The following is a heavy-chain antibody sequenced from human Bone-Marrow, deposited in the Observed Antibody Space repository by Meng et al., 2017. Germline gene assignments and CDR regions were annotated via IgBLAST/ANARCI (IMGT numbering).Heavy chain of an antibody. D-gene: IGHD5-12*01. V-gene: IGHV3-30*04. J-gene: IGHJ6*02. CDR3: ARHSGYDLGYGTDV. CDR1: GFTFSSYA. CDR2: ISYDGSNK. Sequence: GGSLRLSCAASGFTFSSYAMHWVRQAPGKGLEWVAVISYDGSNKYYADSVKGRFTISRDNSKNTLYLQMNSLRAEGTAVYYCARHSGYDLGYGTDVWGQGTTVTVSS.